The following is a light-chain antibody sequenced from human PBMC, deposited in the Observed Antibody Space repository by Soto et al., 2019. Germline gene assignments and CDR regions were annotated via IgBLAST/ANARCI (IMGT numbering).Light chain of an antibody. V-gene: IGKV1-5*01. CDR2: DAS. Sequence: DIQMTQSPSTLSASVGDRVTITCRASQSISSRLAWYQQKPGEAPKLLIYDASTLESGVPSKFSGSGSGTEFTLTISSLQPDYFATYYRQQYSTSFRTFGQGTNVDIK. CDR1: QSISSR. J-gene: IGKJ1*01. CDR3: QQYSTSFRT.